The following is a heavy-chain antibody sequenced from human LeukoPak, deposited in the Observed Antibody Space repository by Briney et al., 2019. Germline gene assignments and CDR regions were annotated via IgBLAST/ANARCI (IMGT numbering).Heavy chain of an antibody. J-gene: IGHJ3*02. CDR3: ASDIVGATYDAFDI. V-gene: IGHV3-11*01. CDR2: ISSSGSTI. D-gene: IGHD1-26*01. Sequence: GGSLRLSCAASGFTFSDYYMSWIRQAPGKGLEWVSYISSSGSTIYYADSAKGRFTISRDNAKNSLYLQMNSLRAEDTAVYYCASDIVGATYDAFDIWGQGTMVTVSS. CDR1: GFTFSDYY.